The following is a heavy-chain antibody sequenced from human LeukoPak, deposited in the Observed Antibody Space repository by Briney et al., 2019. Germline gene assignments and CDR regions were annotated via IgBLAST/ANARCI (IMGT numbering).Heavy chain of an antibody. Sequence: PGGSLRLSCAASGFTFNNYWMHWVRQAPGKGLVWVSGINSDGSSATYADSVKGRFTISRDNAKNTLYLEMNSPRAEDMAVYYCAIGVVITTAFDNWGQGTLVTVSS. CDR2: INSDGSSA. J-gene: IGHJ4*02. D-gene: IGHD3-22*01. V-gene: IGHV3-74*01. CDR3: AIGVVITTAFDN. CDR1: GFTFNNYW.